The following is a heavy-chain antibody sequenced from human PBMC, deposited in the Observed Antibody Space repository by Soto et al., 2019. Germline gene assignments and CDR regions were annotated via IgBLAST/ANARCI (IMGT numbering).Heavy chain of an antibody. V-gene: IGHV3-30*18. Sequence: VQLVESGGGVVQPGRSLRLSCAASGFTFSDYAMHWVRQAPGKGLEWVAVVSHDGRNTHYADSVKGRFTNSRDSSKNTVSLEITSLRAEDTAVYYCAKGGRRWLVTSDFNYWGQGALVTVSS. CDR2: VSHDGRNT. J-gene: IGHJ4*02. CDR3: AKGGRRWLVTSDFNY. CDR1: GFTFSDYA. D-gene: IGHD6-19*01.